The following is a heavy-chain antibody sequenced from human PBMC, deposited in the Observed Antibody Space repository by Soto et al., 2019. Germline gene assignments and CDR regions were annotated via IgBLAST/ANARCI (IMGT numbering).Heavy chain of an antibody. CDR3: STSLNY. Sequence: PGGSLRLSCAASGFTFSNYWMDWVRQAPGKGLEWAANINQDGSEKHYVDSVKGRFTISRDNAKNSLYLQMSSLTAEDSALYYCSTSLNYWGQGTLVTVSS. CDR2: INQDGSEK. J-gene: IGHJ4*02. CDR1: GFTFSNYW. V-gene: IGHV3-7*01.